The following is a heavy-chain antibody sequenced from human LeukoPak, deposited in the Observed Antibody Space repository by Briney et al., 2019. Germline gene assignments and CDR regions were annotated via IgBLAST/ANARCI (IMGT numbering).Heavy chain of an antibody. Sequence: GGSLRLSCAASAFTFSSYEMNWVRQAPGKGLEWVSYISSSGSTMYYADSVKGRFTISRDNAKNSLYLQMNSLRAEDTAVYYCAREYCSSTSCYLSYYFDYWGQGTLVTVSS. CDR3: AREYCSSTSCYLSYYFDY. CDR2: ISSSGSTM. D-gene: IGHD2-2*01. J-gene: IGHJ4*02. CDR1: AFTFSSYE. V-gene: IGHV3-48*03.